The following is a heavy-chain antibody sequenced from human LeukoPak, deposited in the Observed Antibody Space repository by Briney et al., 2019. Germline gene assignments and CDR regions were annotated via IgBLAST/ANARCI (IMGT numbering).Heavy chain of an antibody. CDR1: GYTFTSYD. J-gene: IGHJ4*02. V-gene: IGHV1-8*01. Sequence: ASVKVSCKASGYTFTSYDINWVRQATGQGLEWMGWMNPNSDNTGYAQKFQGRVTMTRNTSISTAYMELSSLRSEDTAVYYCARSITMVRGVVDYWGQGTLVTVSS. CDR2: MNPNSDNT. CDR3: ARSITMVRGVVDY. D-gene: IGHD3-10*01.